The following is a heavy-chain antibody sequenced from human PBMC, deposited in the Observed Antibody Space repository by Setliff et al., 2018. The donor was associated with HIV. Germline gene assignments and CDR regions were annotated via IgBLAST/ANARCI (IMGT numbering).Heavy chain of an antibody. Sequence: SETLSLTCAVYGGSFSGYYWTWIRQPPGKGLGWIGEITHSGSTNYNPSLETRVTISVDTSKDQFSLKLSSVTAADTAVYYCAKGVAGLQYYYYYMDVWGKGTTVTVSS. D-gene: IGHD6-19*01. J-gene: IGHJ6*03. V-gene: IGHV4-34*01. CDR1: GGSFSGYY. CDR3: AKGVAGLQYYYYYMDV. CDR2: ITHSGST.